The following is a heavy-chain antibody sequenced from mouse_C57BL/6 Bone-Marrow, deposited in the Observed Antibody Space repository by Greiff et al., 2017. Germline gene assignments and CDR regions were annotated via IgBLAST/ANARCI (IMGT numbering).Heavy chain of an antibody. CDR2: IHPNSGST. V-gene: IGHV1-64*01. CDR3: ARNYYGSSFYFDY. D-gene: IGHD1-1*01. J-gene: IGHJ2*01. Sequence: QVQLQQPGAELVKPGASVKLSCKASGYTFTSYWMHWVKQRPGQGLEWIGMIHPNSGSTNYNEKFKSKATLTVDKSSSTAYMQLSSLTSEDSAVYYGARNYYGSSFYFDYWGQGTTLTVSS. CDR1: GYTFTSYW.